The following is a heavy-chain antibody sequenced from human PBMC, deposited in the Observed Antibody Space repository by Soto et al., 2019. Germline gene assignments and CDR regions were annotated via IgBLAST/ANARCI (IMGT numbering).Heavy chain of an antibody. Sequence: PGGSLRLSCAASGFTFSSYGMHWVRQAPGKGLEWVAVISYDGSNKYYADSVKGRFTISRDNSKNTLYLQMNSLRAEDTAVYYCAKSPDFFPKDVYYYYGMDVWGQGTTVTVSS. CDR1: GFTFSSYG. CDR3: AKSPDFFPKDVYYYYGMDV. J-gene: IGHJ6*02. D-gene: IGHD3-3*01. CDR2: ISYDGSNK. V-gene: IGHV3-30*18.